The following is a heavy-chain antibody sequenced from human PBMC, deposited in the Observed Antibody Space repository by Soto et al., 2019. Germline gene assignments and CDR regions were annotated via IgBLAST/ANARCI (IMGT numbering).Heavy chain of an antibody. CDR3: AKGYGDSDS. Sequence: EVQLLESGGGLVQPGGSLRLSCTTSGFTFSRHAMTWVRQAPGRGLQWGSSISNSDDSTYYAASVKGRFTISRDISRSTLYLQMDILRAEDTAVYYCAKGYGDSDSWGQGTQVTVSS. CDR1: GFTFSRHA. D-gene: IGHD4-17*01. J-gene: IGHJ4*02. CDR2: ISNSDDST. V-gene: IGHV3-23*01.